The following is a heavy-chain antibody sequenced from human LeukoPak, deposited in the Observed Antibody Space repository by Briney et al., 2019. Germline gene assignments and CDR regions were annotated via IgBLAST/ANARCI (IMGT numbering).Heavy chain of an antibody. CDR3: ASGIAARRAPYYYYYMDV. CDR1: GYTFTSYA. D-gene: IGHD6-6*01. V-gene: IGHV1-3*01. J-gene: IGHJ6*03. CDR2: INAGNGNT. Sequence: ASVKVSCKASGYTFTSYAMHWVRQAPGQRLEWMGWINAGNGNTKYSQKFQGRVTITRDTSASTAYMELSSLRSDDTAVYYCASGIAARRAPYYYYYMDVWGKGTTVTVSS.